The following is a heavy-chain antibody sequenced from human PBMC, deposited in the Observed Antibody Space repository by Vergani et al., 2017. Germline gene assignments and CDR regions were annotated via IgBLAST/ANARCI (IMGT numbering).Heavy chain of an antibody. CDR3: ARGYMGSSWYFDY. J-gene: IGHJ4*02. Sequence: QVQLVESGGGVVQPGRSLRLSCAASGFTFSSYGMHWVRQAPGKGLEWVAVIWYDGSNKYYADSVKGRFTISRDNSKNTLYLQMNSLRAEDTAVYYCARGYMGSSWYFDYWGQGTLVTVSS. V-gene: IGHV3-33*01. CDR1: GFTFSSYG. CDR2: IWYDGSNK. D-gene: IGHD6-13*01.